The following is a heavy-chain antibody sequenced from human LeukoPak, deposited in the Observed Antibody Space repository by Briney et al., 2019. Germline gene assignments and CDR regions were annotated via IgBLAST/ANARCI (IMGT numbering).Heavy chain of an antibody. CDR1: GGSFSGYY. J-gene: IGHJ4*02. V-gene: IGHV4-34*01. CDR3: ARGLGGYSYGYVNFSDDY. D-gene: IGHD5-18*01. CDR2: INHSGST. Sequence: SETLSLTCAVYGGSFSGYYWSWIRQPPGKGLEWIGEINHSGSTNYNPSLKSRVTISVDTSKNQFPLKLSSVTAADTAVYYCARGLGGYSYGYVNFSDDYWGQGTLVTVSS.